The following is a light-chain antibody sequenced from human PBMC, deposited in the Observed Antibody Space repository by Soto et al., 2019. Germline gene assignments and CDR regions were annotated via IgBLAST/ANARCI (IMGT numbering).Light chain of an antibody. V-gene: IGKV3-20*01. J-gene: IGKJ1*01. CDR3: HQYGSSSWT. CDR1: QSVSSSY. CDR2: GSS. Sequence: EIVLTQSPGTLSLSPGERATLSCRASQSVSSSYLAWYQQKPVQAPSLLIYGSSSRATGIPDRFSGSGSGTDFTLTIRRLEPEDIAVYYCHQYGSSSWTFGQGTKVDNK.